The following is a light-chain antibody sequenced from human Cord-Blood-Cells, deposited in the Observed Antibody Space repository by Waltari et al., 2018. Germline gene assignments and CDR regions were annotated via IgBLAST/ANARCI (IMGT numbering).Light chain of an antibody. J-gene: IGLJ2*01. CDR1: SLRSYY. CDR3: NSRDSSGNHLV. CDR2: GKN. Sequence: SSELTQDPAVSVALGHTFRITSPVDSLRSYYASWYQQKPGQAPVLVINGKNNPPSGIQDRFSVTSSGNTASLTNAGAQAEDGPNTYCNSRDSSGNHLVFGGGTKLTVL. V-gene: IGLV3-19*01.